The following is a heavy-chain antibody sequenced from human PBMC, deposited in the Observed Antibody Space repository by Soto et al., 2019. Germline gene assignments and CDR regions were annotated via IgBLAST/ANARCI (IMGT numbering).Heavy chain of an antibody. D-gene: IGHD3-3*01. CDR3: AKDYTDPFWSGYRGDYYYYMDV. J-gene: IGHJ6*03. CDR2: ISYDGSNK. Sequence: GGSLRLSCAASGFTFSSYGMHWVRQAPGKGLEWVAVISYDGSNKYYADSVKGRFTISRDNSKNTLYLQMNSLRAEDTAVYYCAKDYTDPFWSGYRGDYYYYMDVWGKGTTVTVSS. V-gene: IGHV3-30*18. CDR1: GFTFSSYG.